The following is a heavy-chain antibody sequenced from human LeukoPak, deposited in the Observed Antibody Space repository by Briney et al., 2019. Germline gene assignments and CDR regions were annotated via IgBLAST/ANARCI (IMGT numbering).Heavy chain of an antibody. CDR3: ARDWPSEWQQLPDYDAVDI. CDR1: GFXFSSYA. V-gene: IGHV3-23*01. J-gene: IGHJ3*02. CDR2: ISGSGGST. Sequence: GGSLRLSCAASGFXFSSYAMSWVRQPPGKGLEWVSSISGSGGSTYDADSVKGRFTISRDNSKNTLDLQMSSLRADDTAVYYCARDWPSEWQQLPDYDAVDIWGQGTMVTVSS. D-gene: IGHD6-13*01.